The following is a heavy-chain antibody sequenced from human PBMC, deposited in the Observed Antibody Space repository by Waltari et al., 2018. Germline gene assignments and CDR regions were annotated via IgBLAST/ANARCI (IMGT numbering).Heavy chain of an antibody. CDR2: TYHWGST. Sequence: QVQLQESGPGLVKPSETLSLTCTVSGYSISSGCYWGWIREPPGKGLEWIGSTYHWGSTYYNPSLKSRVTISVDTSKNQFSLKLSSVTAADTAVYYCARALFWSGYFGVGWGQGTLVTVSS. D-gene: IGHD3-3*01. CDR3: ARALFWSGYFGVG. V-gene: IGHV4-38-2*02. J-gene: IGHJ4*02. CDR1: GYSISSGCY.